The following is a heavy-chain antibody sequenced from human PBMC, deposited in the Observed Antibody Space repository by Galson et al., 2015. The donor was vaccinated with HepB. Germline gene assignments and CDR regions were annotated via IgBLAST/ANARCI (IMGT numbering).Heavy chain of an antibody. Sequence: SLRLSCAGSGFTFNNYAMSWVRQAPGKGLDLVSGISGSGGSTYHADSVKGRVTISRDNSKNTLYLQMDSLRADDTAVYYCAKEAVGGYCVDFWGQGTLVTVSS. D-gene: IGHD6-19*01. CDR2: ISGSGGST. CDR1: GFTFNNYA. J-gene: IGHJ4*02. V-gene: IGHV3-23*01. CDR3: AKEAVGGYCVDF.